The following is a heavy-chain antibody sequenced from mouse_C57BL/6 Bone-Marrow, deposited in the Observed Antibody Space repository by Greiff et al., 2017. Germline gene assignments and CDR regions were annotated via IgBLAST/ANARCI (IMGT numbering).Heavy chain of an antibody. D-gene: IGHD3-3*01. J-gene: IGHJ3*01. V-gene: IGHV1-64*01. CDR3: ARSRAAWFAY. Sequence: QVQLKQPGAELVKPGASVKLSCKASGYTFTSYWMHWVKQRPGQGLEWIGMIHPNSGSTNYNEKFKSKATLTVDKSSSTAYMQLSSLTSEDSAVYYGARSRAAWFAYWGQGTLVTVSA. CDR1: GYTFTSYW. CDR2: IHPNSGST.